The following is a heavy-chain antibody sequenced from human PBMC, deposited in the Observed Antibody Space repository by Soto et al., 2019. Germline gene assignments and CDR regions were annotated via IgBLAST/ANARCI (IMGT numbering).Heavy chain of an antibody. D-gene: IGHD2-2*01. CDR1: GFTFSSYW. Sequence: GGSLRLSCAASGFTFSSYWMHWVRQGPGKGLVWVSRINRDGSETTYADSVKGRFTVSRDNAKDTLYLQMNSLRAEDTAVYYCATDLRAYCSSTSCYELGYWGQGTLVTVSS. CDR2: INRDGSET. V-gene: IGHV3-74*01. J-gene: IGHJ4*02. CDR3: ATDLRAYCSSTSCYELGY.